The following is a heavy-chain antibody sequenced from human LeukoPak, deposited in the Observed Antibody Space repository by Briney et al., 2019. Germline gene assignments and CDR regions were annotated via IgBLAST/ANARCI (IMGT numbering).Heavy chain of an antibody. D-gene: IGHD3-10*01. CDR2: IYYSGST. V-gene: IGHV4-59*01. CDR3: ARDMVRGVIGNYYYYGMDV. J-gene: IGHJ6*02. Sequence: SETLSLTCTVSGGSISSYYWSWIRQPPGKGLEWIGYIYYSGSTNYNPSLKSRITISVDTSKNQFSLKLSSVTAADTAVYYCARDMVRGVIGNYYYYGMDVWGQGTTLTVSS. CDR1: GGSISSYY.